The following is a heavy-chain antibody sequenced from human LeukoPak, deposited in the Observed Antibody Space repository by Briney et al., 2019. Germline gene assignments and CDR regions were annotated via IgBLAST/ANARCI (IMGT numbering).Heavy chain of an antibody. CDR3: ARGSPQTNMAAFDY. D-gene: IGHD1/OR15-1a*01. V-gene: IGHV3-11*01. J-gene: IGHJ4*02. Sequence: GGSLRLSCAASGFTFSGYYMTWIRQAPGKGLEWISYINSGGSIYYADSVKGRFTISRDNAKNSVYLQMNSLRADDTAVYYCARGSPQTNMAAFDYWGQRTLVTVSS. CDR2: INSGGSI. CDR1: GFTFSGYY.